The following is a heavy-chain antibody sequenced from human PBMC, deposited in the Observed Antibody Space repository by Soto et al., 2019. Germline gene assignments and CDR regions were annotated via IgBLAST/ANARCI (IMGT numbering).Heavy chain of an antibody. CDR3: ARDYYDFWSGYNNWFDP. J-gene: IGHJ5*02. CDR1: GGSFSGYY. CDR2: INHSGST. D-gene: IGHD3-3*01. Sequence: SETLSLTCAVYGGSFSGYYWSWIRQPPGKGLEWIGEINHSGSTNYNPSLKSRVTISVDTSKNQFSLKLSSVTAADTAVYYCARDYYDFWSGYNNWFDPWGQGTLVTGLL. V-gene: IGHV4-34*01.